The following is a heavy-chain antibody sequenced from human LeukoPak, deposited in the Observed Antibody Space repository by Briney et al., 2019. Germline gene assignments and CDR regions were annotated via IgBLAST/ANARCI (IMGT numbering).Heavy chain of an antibody. V-gene: IGHV3-23*01. Sequence: GGSLRLSCAASGFTFSSYAMSWVRQAPGKGLEWVSAISGSGGSTYYADSVKGRSTISRDNSKNTLYLQMNSLRAEDTAVYYCAKAFEWELLLIDYWGQGTLVTVSS. J-gene: IGHJ4*02. CDR1: GFTFSSYA. CDR2: ISGSGGST. D-gene: IGHD1-26*01. CDR3: AKAFEWELLLIDY.